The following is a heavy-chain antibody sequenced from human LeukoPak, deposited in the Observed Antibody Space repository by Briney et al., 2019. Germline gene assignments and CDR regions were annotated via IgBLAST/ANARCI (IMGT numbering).Heavy chain of an antibody. D-gene: IGHD2-15*01. Sequence: GGSLRLSCAASGFTFSSYAMSWVRQAPGKGLEWVSAISGSGGSTYYADSVKGRFTISRDNSKNTLYLQMNSLRAEDTAVYYCAKGYCSGGSCYGQYYYYYMDVWGKGTTVTVSS. CDR1: GFTFSSYA. J-gene: IGHJ6*03. CDR2: ISGSGGST. CDR3: AKGYCSGGSCYGQYYYYYMDV. V-gene: IGHV3-23*01.